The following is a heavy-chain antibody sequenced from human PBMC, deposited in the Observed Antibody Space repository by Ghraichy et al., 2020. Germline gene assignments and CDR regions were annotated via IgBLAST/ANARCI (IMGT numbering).Heavy chain of an antibody. V-gene: IGHV3-53*01. CDR3: ARDSRYSSSWPPYGMDV. Sequence: GGSLRLSCAASGFNVRRNYMSWVRQAPGKGLEWVSVIYSGGSTYYADSVKGRFTISRDNSKNTLYLQMNSLRAEDTAVYYCARDSRYSSSWPPYGMDVWGQGTTVTVSS. CDR2: IYSGGST. D-gene: IGHD6-13*01. J-gene: IGHJ6*02. CDR1: GFNVRRNY.